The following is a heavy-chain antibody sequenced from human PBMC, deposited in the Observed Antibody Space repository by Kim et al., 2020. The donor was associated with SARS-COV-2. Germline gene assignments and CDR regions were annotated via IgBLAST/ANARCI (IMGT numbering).Heavy chain of an antibody. V-gene: IGHV3-30*18. D-gene: IGHD3-16*02. J-gene: IGHJ3*02. CDR1: GFTFSSYG. CDR3: AKVWQGLFPYDYVWGSYQAFDI. Sequence: GGSLRLSCAASGFTFSSYGMHWVRQAPGKGLEWVAVISYDGSNKYYADSVKGRFTISRDNSKNTLYLQMNSLRAEDTAVYYCAKVWQGLFPYDYVWGSYQAFDIWGQGTTVTVSS. CDR2: ISYDGSNK.